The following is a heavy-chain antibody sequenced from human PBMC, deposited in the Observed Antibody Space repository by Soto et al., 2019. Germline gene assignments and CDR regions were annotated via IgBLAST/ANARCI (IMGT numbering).Heavy chain of an antibody. CDR3: ARGYYYGSGSQINYYYGMDV. Sequence: PSLPLPLPWAVEGGSFIDYYWSWISQTTGKGLEWIGEINHSGSTNYNPSLKSRVTISVDTSKNQFSLKLSSVTAADTAVYYCARGYYYGSGSQINYYYGMDVWGQGTTVTVSS. D-gene: IGHD3-10*01. CDR2: INHSGST. CDR1: GGSFIDYY. V-gene: IGHV4-34*01. J-gene: IGHJ6*02.